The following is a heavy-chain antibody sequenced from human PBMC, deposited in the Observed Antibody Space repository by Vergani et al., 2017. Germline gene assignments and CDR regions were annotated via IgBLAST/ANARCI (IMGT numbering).Heavy chain of an antibody. CDR2: IYNSGNG. Sequence: QMQLQESGPGLVKASETLSLTCTVSGDSIISRSYYWGWIRQPPGKGLEWIGSIYNSGNGDSSSSLKSRVTISADTSKNQFSLKLNSVTAADTAVYYCARHKEQLVPGNYYYYYYMDVWGKGTTVTVSS. V-gene: IGHV4-39*01. J-gene: IGHJ6*03. CDR1: GDSIISRSYY. CDR3: ARHKEQLVPGNYYYYYYMDV. D-gene: IGHD6-13*01.